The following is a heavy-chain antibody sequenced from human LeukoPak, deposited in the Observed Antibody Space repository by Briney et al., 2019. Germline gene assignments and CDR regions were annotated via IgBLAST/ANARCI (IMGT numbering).Heavy chain of an antibody. CDR1: GYTFTGYY. J-gene: IGHJ6*03. V-gene: IGHV1-2*06. CDR2: INPNSGGT. CDR3: ARDLRGYYYYMDV. Sequence: ASVKVSCTASGYTFTGYYIHWVRQAPGQGLEWMRRINPNSGGTNYAQKDQGRVTMTRDTYISKDSMELSRLSSDDTAVYYCARDLRGYYYYMDVWGKGTTVTVSS. D-gene: IGHD3-10*01.